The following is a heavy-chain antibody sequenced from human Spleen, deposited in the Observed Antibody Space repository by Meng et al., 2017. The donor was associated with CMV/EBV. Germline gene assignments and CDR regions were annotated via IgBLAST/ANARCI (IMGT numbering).Heavy chain of an antibody. Sequence: GGSLRLSCAASGFTFSSYSMNWVRQAPGKGLEWVAFIRYDGNYKYYADSVKGRFTISRDNAKNTLYLQTNSLRAEDTAVYYCARETVLAAAGTNYYYGMDVWGQGTTVTVSS. J-gene: IGHJ6*02. CDR2: IRYDGNYK. CDR3: ARETVLAAAGTNYYYGMDV. CDR1: GFTFSSYS. V-gene: IGHV3-30*02. D-gene: IGHD6-13*01.